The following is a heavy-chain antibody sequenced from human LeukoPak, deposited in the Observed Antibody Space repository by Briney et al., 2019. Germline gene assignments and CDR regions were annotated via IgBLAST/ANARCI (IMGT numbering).Heavy chain of an antibody. CDR1: GFTFSSYG. CDR3: AKVVSSSWGYFDY. J-gene: IGHJ4*02. Sequence: PGGSLRLSCAASGFTFSSYGMHWVRHAPGKGLEWVAFIRYDGSTKYYADSVKGRFTISRDNSKNTLYLQMNSLRPEDTAVYYCAKVVSSSWGYFDYWGQGTLVTVSS. V-gene: IGHV3-30*02. CDR2: IRYDGSTK. D-gene: IGHD6-13*01.